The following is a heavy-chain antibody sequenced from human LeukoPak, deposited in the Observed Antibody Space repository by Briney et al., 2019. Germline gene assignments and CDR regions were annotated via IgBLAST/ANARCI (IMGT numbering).Heavy chain of an antibody. V-gene: IGHV4-59*01. J-gene: IGHJ4*02. CDR1: AGSISSYY. D-gene: IGHD6-13*01. CDR2: IYYSGST. Sequence: SETLSLTCTVSAGSISSYYWSWIRQPQGKGLEWIGYIYYSGSTNYNPSLKSRVTISVDTSKNQFSLKLSSVTAADTAVYYCARSGVRYSSSWYLVYWGQGTLVTVSS. CDR3: ARSGVRYSSSWYLVY.